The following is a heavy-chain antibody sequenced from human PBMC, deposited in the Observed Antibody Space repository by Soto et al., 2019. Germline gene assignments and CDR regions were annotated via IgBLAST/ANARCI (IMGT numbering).Heavy chain of an antibody. Sequence: QVQLVQSGAEVKKPGSSVKVSCKASGGTFSSYTISWVRQAPGQGLEWMGRIIPILGIANYAQKFQGRVTITADKSTSTACMERSSLRSEDTAVYYCARDRRSSGSYSSSYFDYWGQGTLVTVSS. J-gene: IGHJ4*02. V-gene: IGHV1-69*08. CDR3: ARDRRSSGSYSSSYFDY. D-gene: IGHD3-10*01. CDR2: IIPILGIA. CDR1: GGTFSSYT.